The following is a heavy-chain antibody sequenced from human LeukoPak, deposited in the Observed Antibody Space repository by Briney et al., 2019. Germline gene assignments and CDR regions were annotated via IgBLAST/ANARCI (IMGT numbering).Heavy chain of an antibody. Sequence: PSETLSLTCTVSGYSISSGYYWGWIRQPPGKGLEWIGSIYHSGSTNYNPSLKSRVTISVDTSKNQFSLKLSSVTAADTAVYYCARDKPHSYYYDSSGYPRDYYYYGMDVWGQGTTVTVSS. V-gene: IGHV4-38-2*02. CDR2: IYHSGST. CDR3: ARDKPHSYYYDSSGYPRDYYYYGMDV. J-gene: IGHJ6*02. D-gene: IGHD3-22*01. CDR1: GYSISSGYY.